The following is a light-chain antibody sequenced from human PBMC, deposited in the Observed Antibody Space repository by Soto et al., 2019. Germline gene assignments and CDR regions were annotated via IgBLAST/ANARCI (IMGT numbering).Light chain of an antibody. J-gene: IGKJ1*01. Sequence: EIVMTQSPATLSLSPGQRATLSCSTSQSVSSKVAWYQQRPGQAPRPLIYSPSTRATGIPARVSGRGSGTEFTLTISSLQSADFAVYYCHQYNHWLTWTFGQGTK. CDR2: SPS. CDR1: QSVSSK. V-gene: IGKV3-15*01. CDR3: HQYNHWLTWT.